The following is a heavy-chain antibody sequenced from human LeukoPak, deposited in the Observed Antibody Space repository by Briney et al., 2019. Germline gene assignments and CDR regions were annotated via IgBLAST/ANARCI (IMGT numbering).Heavy chain of an antibody. V-gene: IGHV3-23*01. Sequence: HPGGSLRLSCAASGFTFTNYAMSWVRQAPGKGLEWVSSISGTGRSTYYADSVKGRFTISRDNSKNTLYLQMNSLRAEDTATYHCAKDLRDYMQYWYFDLWGRGTLVAVSS. CDR2: ISGTGRST. CDR1: GFTFTNYA. J-gene: IGHJ2*01. D-gene: IGHD4-11*01. CDR3: AKDLRDYMQYWYFDL.